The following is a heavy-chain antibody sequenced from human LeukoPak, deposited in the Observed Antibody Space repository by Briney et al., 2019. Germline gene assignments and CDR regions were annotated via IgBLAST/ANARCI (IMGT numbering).Heavy chain of an antibody. D-gene: IGHD6-13*01. CDR1: GYTFTSYG. CDR2: ISAYNGNT. J-gene: IGHJ6*02. V-gene: IGHV1-18*01. CDR3: ARDRSSSWYPNYDYGMDV. Sequence: EASVKVSCKASGYTFTSYGISWVRQAPGQGLEWMGWISAYNGNTNYAQKLQGRVTMTTDTSTSTAYMELRSLRSDDTAVYYCARDRSSSWYPNYDYGMDVWGQGTTVTVSS.